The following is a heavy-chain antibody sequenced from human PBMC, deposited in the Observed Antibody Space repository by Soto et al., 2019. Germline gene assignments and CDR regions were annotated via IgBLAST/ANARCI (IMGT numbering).Heavy chain of an antibody. Sequence: VASVKVSCKASGYTFTDYYMHWVRQAPGQGLEWMGWINPNSGGTNYAQKFQGWVTVTRDTSISTAYMELSRLKSDDTAIYYCARGREWGATTYFDYWGQGTLVTVSS. CDR3: ARGREWGATTYFDY. CDR2: INPNSGGT. D-gene: IGHD5-12*01. J-gene: IGHJ4*02. V-gene: IGHV1-2*04. CDR1: GYTFTDYY.